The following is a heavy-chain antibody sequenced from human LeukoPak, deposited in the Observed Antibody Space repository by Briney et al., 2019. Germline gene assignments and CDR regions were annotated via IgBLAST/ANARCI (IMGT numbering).Heavy chain of an antibody. D-gene: IGHD2-21*02. Sequence: GASVKVSCKASGGTFSSYAISWVRQAPGQGLEWMGRIIPILGIANYAQKFQGRVTITADKSTSTAYMELSSLRSEDTAVYYCARDPIVVVTATKNLFDYWGQGTLVTVSS. CDR2: IIPILGIA. V-gene: IGHV1-69*04. CDR3: ARDPIVVVTATKNLFDY. J-gene: IGHJ4*02. CDR1: GGTFSSYA.